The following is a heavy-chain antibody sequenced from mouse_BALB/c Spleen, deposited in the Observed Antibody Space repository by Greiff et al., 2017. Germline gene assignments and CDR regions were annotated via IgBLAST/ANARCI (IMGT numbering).Heavy chain of an antibody. CDR1: GFTFSSYG. J-gene: IGHJ3*01. D-gene: IGHD3-3*01. Sequence: EVQRVESGGDLVKPGGSLKLSCAASGFTFSSYGMSWVRQTPDKRLEWVATISSGGSYTYYPDSVKGRFTISRDNAKNTLYLQMSSLKSEDTAMYYCARGDDWFAYWGQGTLVTVSA. CDR3: ARGDDWFAY. CDR2: ISSGGSYT. V-gene: IGHV5-6*01.